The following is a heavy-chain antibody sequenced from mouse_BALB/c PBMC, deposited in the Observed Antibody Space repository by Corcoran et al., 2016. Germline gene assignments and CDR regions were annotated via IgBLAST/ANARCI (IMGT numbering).Heavy chain of an antibody. CDR3: ANWDWYFDV. Sequence: EVQLQQSGAELVKPGASVKLSCTASGFNIKDPYMHWVKQRPEQGLEWIGRIDPANGNTKYDPKFQGKATITADTSSNTAYLQLSSRTSEDTAVYYCANWDWYFDVWGAGTTVTVSS. CDR1: GFNIKDPY. CDR2: IDPANGNT. J-gene: IGHJ1*01. D-gene: IGHD4-1*01. V-gene: IGHV14-3*02.